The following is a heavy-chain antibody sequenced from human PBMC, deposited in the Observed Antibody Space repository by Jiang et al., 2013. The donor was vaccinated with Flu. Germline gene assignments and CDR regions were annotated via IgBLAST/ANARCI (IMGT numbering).Heavy chain of an antibody. Sequence: STYYADSVKGRFSISRDNAKNSLHLQMNSLRAEDTAVYYCARSTAMRRNFDYWGQGTLVTVSS. D-gene: IGHD5-18*01. CDR3: ARSTAMRRNFDY. J-gene: IGHJ4*02. V-gene: IGHV3-11*01. CDR2: ST.